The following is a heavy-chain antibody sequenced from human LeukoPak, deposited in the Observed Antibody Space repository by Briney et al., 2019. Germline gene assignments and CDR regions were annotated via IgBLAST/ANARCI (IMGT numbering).Heavy chain of an antibody. CDR2: ISYDGSNK. CDR3: ARDRVFSRVYYYDSSGRPQYYFDY. CDR1: GFTFSSYA. Sequence: GGSLRLSCAASGFTFSSYAMHWVRQAPGKGLEWVAVISYDGSNKYYADSVKGRFTISRDNSKNTLYLQMNSLRAEDTAVYYCARDRVFSRVYYYDSSGRPQYYFDYWGQGTLVTVSS. D-gene: IGHD3-22*01. J-gene: IGHJ4*02. V-gene: IGHV3-30-3*01.